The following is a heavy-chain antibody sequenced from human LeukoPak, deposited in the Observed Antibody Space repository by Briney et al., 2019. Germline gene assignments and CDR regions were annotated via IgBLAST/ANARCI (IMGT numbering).Heavy chain of an antibody. CDR2: ISGSGDST. V-gene: IGHV3-23*01. D-gene: IGHD6-13*01. Sequence: PGGSLTLSCAASGFTFSSYVMTWVRQAPGKGLEWVSGISGSGDSTDYADSVKGRFTISRDNSKNTLHLQMNSLRVDDTAVYHCAKDGVLDSSQLGYYFDFWGQGTLVTVSS. CDR3: AKDGVLDSSQLGYYFDF. CDR1: GFTFSSYV. J-gene: IGHJ4*02.